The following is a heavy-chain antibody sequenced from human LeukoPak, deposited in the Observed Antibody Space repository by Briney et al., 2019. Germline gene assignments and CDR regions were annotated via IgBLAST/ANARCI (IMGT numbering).Heavy chain of an antibody. Sequence: VASVKVSCKASGGTFSSYAISWVRQAPGQGLEWMGGIIPIFGTANYAQKFQGRVTITTDESTSTAYMELSSLRSEDTAVYYCARGGIAVAAPYNWFDPWGQGTLVTVSS. V-gene: IGHV1-69*05. CDR1: GGTFSSYA. CDR2: IIPIFGTA. D-gene: IGHD6-19*01. J-gene: IGHJ5*02. CDR3: ARGGIAVAAPYNWFDP.